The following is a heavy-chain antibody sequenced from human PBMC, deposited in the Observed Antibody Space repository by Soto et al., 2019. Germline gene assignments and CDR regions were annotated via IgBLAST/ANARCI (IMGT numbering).Heavy chain of an antibody. CDR2: AYHSGST. J-gene: IGHJ4*02. Sequence: QLQLQESGPGLVRPSGTLSLTCAVSGGFTSTNNWWSWVRQPPGKGLEWIGDAYHSGSTEYNPSLKSRVSISVDKSKNQISLKLTSATAADTAVYYCARSPPSSYYGGSGTFHYWGQGTLVTVSS. V-gene: IGHV4-4*02. CDR3: ARSPPSSYYGGSGTFHY. D-gene: IGHD3-10*01. CDR1: GGFTSTNNW.